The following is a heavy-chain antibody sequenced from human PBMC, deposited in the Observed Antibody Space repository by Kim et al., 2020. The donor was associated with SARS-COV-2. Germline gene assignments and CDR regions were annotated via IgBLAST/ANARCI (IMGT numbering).Heavy chain of an antibody. CDR1: AFTFSDAW. Sequence: GGSLRLSCAASAFTFSDAWMNWVRQGPGKGLEWVGRIKSKTDGGTTEYAAPVKGRFTISRDDSKNTLFLQMNRLETEDTAVYYCTTVFGTYIRGFFDYWGQGTLVTVSS. CDR2: IKSKTDGGTT. CDR3: TTVFGTYIRGFFDY. J-gene: IGHJ4*02. V-gene: IGHV3-15*01. D-gene: IGHD1-26*01.